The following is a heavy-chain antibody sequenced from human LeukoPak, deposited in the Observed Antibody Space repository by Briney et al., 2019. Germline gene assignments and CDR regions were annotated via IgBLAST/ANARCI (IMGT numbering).Heavy chain of an antibody. D-gene: IGHD3-16*02. CDR3: ARAPSIRVITNFDY. CDR1: GYTFTGYY. V-gene: IGHV1-69*13. Sequence: ASVKVSCKASGYTFTGYYMHWVRQAPGQGLEWMGGIIPIFGTANYAQKFQGRVTITADESTSTAYMELSSLRSDDTAVYYCARAPSIRVITNFDYWGQGTLVTVSS. CDR2: IIPIFGTA. J-gene: IGHJ4*02.